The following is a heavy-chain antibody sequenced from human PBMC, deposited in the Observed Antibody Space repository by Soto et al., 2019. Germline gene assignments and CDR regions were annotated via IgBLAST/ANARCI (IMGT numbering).Heavy chain of an antibody. V-gene: IGHV2-5*02. D-gene: IGHD6-19*01. J-gene: IGHJ4*02. CDR1: GFSLSSTSMA. CDR3: AHIVVAGLGYYFAY. Sequence: QITLKESGPTLVKPTQTLTLTCTFSGFSLSSTSMAVGWIRQPPGKALEWLALIYWDDDKRYSPLLKSRLTITKDTSKNQVVLTMSNMDPVDTARYYCAHIVVAGLGYYFAYWGQGTLVTVSS. CDR2: IYWDDDK.